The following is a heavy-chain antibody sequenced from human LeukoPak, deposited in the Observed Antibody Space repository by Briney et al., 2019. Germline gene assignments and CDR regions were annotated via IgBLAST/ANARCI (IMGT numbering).Heavy chain of an antibody. V-gene: IGHV3-30-3*02. J-gene: IGHJ4*02. CDR3: AKDREYSYGLDY. CDR2: ISYDGSNK. Sequence: GGSLRLSCAASGFTFSSYAMHWVRQAPGKGLEWVAVISYDGSNKYYADSVKGRFTISRDNSKNTLYLQMNSLRAEDTAVYYCAKDREYSYGLDYWGQGTLVTVSS. D-gene: IGHD5-18*01. CDR1: GFTFSSYA.